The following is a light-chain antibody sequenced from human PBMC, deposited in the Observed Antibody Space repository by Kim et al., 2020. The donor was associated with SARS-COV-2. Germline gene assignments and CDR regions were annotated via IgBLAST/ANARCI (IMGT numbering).Light chain of an antibody. CDR2: QDS. Sequence: VSPGQTASITCSGDKLGDKYACWYQQKPGQSPVLVIYQDSKRPSGIPERFSGSNSGNTATLTISGTQAMDEADYYCQAWNSSTDVVFGGGTQLTVL. V-gene: IGLV3-1*01. J-gene: IGLJ2*01. CDR3: QAWNSSTDVV. CDR1: KLGDKY.